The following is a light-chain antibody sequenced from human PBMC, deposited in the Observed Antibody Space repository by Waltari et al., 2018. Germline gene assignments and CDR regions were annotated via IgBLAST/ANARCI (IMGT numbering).Light chain of an antibody. Sequence: DVQLTQSPSSLSASVGDSVTITCQASEYIYRDLNWFHQIQGQAPRLLIPTASKLETGVTSRFSGSGSGTEYSLTISSLQPEDVATYYCQQYDRIPNTFGQGTKVEIK. J-gene: IGKJ2*01. CDR2: TAS. CDR3: QQYDRIPNT. V-gene: IGKV1-33*01. CDR1: EYIYRD.